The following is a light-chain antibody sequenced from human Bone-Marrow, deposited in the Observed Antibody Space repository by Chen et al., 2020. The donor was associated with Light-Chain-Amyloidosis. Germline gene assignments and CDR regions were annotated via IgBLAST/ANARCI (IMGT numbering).Light chain of an antibody. CDR1: QDISNY. CDR3: PQSDDLPPST. V-gene: IGKV1-33*01. CDR2: YAS. Sequence: DIQMTQSQSSLSASVGDRVTITCQASQDISNYLNWYQQKQGKAPKLLIHYASNLETGVPSRFSGGGSGTDFTLTISSLQPEDFATYYCPQSDDLPPSTFDPGTKLEMK. J-gene: IGKJ2*01.